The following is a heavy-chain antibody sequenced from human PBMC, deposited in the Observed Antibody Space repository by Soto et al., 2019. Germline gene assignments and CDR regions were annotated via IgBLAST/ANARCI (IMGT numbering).Heavy chain of an antibody. CDR2: VNHTGST. CDR1: GAPLSGYY. Sequence: QVQLQQWGAGLPKPSETLSLTCAVYGAPLSGYYWTWIRQPPGKELEWIGGVNHTGSTKYNPSLKSRVTISTETSKNQCSLSLRSVTAADTAVYYCARGREIFGAVTPFEYWGQGTQVAVSS. CDR3: ARGREIFGAVTPFEY. V-gene: IGHV4-34*02. J-gene: IGHJ4*02. D-gene: IGHD3-3*01.